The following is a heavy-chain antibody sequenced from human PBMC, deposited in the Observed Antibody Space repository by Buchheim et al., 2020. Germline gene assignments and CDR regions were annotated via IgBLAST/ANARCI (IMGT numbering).Heavy chain of an antibody. CDR2: ISAGGGGT. D-gene: IGHD3-16*01. CDR1: GFIFANYA. V-gene: IGHV3-23*04. Sequence: EVQLVESGGGLVQPGGSLRLSCAASGFIFANYAMTWVRQAPGKGLEWVAAISAGGGGTYYGDSLKGRFTDSRDNSKDTLFLQVNSLRGDDTAVYYCAILRLGQFPEWGQGTL. CDR3: AILRLGQFPE. J-gene: IGHJ4*02.